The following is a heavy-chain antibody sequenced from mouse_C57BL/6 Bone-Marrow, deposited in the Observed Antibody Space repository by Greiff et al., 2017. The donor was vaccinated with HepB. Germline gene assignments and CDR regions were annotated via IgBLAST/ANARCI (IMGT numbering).Heavy chain of an antibody. CDR2: INPNNGGT. Sequence: EVQLQQSGPELVKPGASVKISCKASGYTFTDYYMNWVKQSHGKSLEWIGDINPNNGGTSYNQKFKGKATLTVDKSSSTAYMELRSLTSEDSAVYYCAIDGYLDYWGQGTTLTVSS. D-gene: IGHD2-3*01. CDR3: AIDGYLDY. V-gene: IGHV1-26*01. J-gene: IGHJ2*01. CDR1: GYTFTDYY.